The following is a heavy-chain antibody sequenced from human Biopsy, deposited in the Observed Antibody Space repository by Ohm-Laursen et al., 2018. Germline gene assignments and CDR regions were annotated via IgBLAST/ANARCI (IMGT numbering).Heavy chain of an antibody. CDR3: ARDRGYYSDRTVPGYFDL. D-gene: IGHD3-22*01. CDR2: VYYTGST. J-gene: IGHJ2*01. V-gene: IGHV4-59*01. CDR1: GDSISSYY. Sequence: GTLSLTCTVSGDSISSYYWSWIRQPPGKGLEWMGYVYYTGSTDYNSSLQSRVTISVDTSKNHFSLRLRSVSPSDTAIYYCARDRGYYSDRTVPGYFDLWGRGTLVTVSS.